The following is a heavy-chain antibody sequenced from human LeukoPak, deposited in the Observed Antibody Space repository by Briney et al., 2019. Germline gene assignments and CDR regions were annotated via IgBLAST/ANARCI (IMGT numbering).Heavy chain of an antibody. D-gene: IGHD3-22*01. J-gene: IGHJ4*02. CDR1: GGSISSSSYY. V-gene: IGHV4-39*01. CDR2: IYYSGST. CDR3: ARGHSSGYYLYYFDY. Sequence: SETLSLTCTVSGGSISSSSYYWGWIRQPPGKGLEWIGSIYYSGSTYYNPSLKSRVTISVDTSKNQFSLKLSSVTAADTAVYYCARGHSSGYYLYYFDYWGQGTLVTVSS.